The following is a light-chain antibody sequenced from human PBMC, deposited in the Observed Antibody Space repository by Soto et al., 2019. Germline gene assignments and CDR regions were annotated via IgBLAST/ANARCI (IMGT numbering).Light chain of an antibody. J-gene: IGKJ4*01. V-gene: IGKV3D-20*02. CDR3: QQRSNWPPSLT. CDR2: GIS. Sequence: EIVLTQSPGTLSLSPGERATLSCRASQSVSSNYFAWYQQRPGQAPRLLIYGISSRATGIPDRFSGSGSGTDFTLTISSLEPEDFAVYYCQQRSNWPPSLTFGGGTTVEIK. CDR1: QSVSSNY.